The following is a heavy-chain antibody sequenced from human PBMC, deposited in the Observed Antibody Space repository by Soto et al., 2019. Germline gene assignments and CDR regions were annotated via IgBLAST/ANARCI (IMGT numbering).Heavy chain of an antibody. V-gene: IGHV3-33*01. Sequence: QVQLVESGGGVVQPGSSLRLSCTVSGFTFSRHGFHWVRQAPGKGLEWVAVIWYDGSRTYYADSVRGRYTISRDDSKSTLYLQMNSLRVEDTAIYYCARDDGVVALDLQYWGQGSLVSVSS. CDR1: GFTFSRHG. CDR2: IWYDGSRT. D-gene: IGHD3-3*01. J-gene: IGHJ4*02. CDR3: ARDDGVVALDLQY.